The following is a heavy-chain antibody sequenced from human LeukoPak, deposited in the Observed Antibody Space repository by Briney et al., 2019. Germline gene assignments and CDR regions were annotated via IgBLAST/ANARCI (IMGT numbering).Heavy chain of an antibody. J-gene: IGHJ4*02. D-gene: IGHD3-10*01. CDR3: ARANWDYGSGIYHFDL. V-gene: IGHV3-9*01. CDR2: ISWKSHNI. Sequence: GSSLRLSCVASGFTFDDYSMLWVRQAPGKGLECILYISWKSHNIGYADSVKGRFTISRDNDKKSLYLQMNSLRDEDTAVYYCARANWDYGSGIYHFDLWGQGSLVTVSS. CDR1: GFTFDDYS.